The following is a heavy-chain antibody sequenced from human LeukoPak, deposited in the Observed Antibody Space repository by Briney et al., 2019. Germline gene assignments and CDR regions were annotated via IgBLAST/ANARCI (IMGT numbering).Heavy chain of an antibody. D-gene: IGHD2-15*01. CDR2: IGSSGGGT. Sequence: SGGSLRLSCEASGLTFNNYAMHWVRQSSGKGLEWVSGIGSSGGGTCYADSAKGRFTISRDTSKDTVYLQMDSLRAEDTAIYYCAKIHQNRVVVGAKGAFDIWGQGTVVTVSS. CDR3: AKIHQNRVVVGAKGAFDI. V-gene: IGHV3-23*01. CDR1: GLTFNNYA. J-gene: IGHJ3*02.